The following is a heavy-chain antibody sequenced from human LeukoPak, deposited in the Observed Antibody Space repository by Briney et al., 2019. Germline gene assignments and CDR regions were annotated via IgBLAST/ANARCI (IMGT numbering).Heavy chain of an antibody. V-gene: IGHV4-4*02. CDR1: SGSISSSNW. CDR3: GAGDSYYFDY. CDR2: IYHSGST. J-gene: IGHJ4*02. Sequence: SETLSLTCAVSSGSISSSNWWSWVRQPPGKRLEWIGEIYHSGSTNYNPSLKSRVTISIDKSKNQFSLKMSSVTAADTAVYYCGAGDSYYFDYWGQGTLITVSS. D-gene: IGHD4-17*01.